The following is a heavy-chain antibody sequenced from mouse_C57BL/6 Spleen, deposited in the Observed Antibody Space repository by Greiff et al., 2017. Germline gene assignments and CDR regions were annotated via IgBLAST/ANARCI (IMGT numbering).Heavy chain of an antibody. V-gene: IGHV1-54*01. D-gene: IGHD1-1*01. CDR3: ARGYYGQYYFDY. CDR1: GYAFTNYL. J-gene: IGHJ2*02. Sequence: VKLMESGAELVRPGTSVKVSCKASGYAFTNYLIEWVKQRPGQGLEWIGVINPGSGGTNYNEKFKGKATLTADKSSSTAYMQLSSLTSEDSAVYFCARGYYGQYYFDYWGQGTSLTVSS. CDR2: INPGSGGT.